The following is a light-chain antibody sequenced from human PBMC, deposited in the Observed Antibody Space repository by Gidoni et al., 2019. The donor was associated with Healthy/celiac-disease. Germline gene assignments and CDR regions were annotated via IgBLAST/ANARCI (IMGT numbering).Light chain of an antibody. V-gene: IGLV1-47*02. Sequence: QSVLTPPPSASGTPGQGVTISCSGSSSNIGSNYVYWYQQLPGTAPKLLIYSNNQRPSGVPDRFSGSKSGTSASLAISGLRAEDEADYYCAAWDDSLSGLVFGGGTKLTVL. J-gene: IGLJ2*01. CDR3: AAWDDSLSGLV. CDR2: SNN. CDR1: SSNIGSNY.